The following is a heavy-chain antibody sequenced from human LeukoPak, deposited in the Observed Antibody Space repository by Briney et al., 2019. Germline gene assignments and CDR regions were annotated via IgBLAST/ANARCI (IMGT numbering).Heavy chain of an antibody. D-gene: IGHD3-22*01. Sequence: GGSLRLSCAASGFTFTSYSMNWVRQAPGKGLEWVSTISGGGGSTYYADSVKGRFTISRDNSKNTLYLQMNSLRAEDTAVYYCAKRLGLTWGQGTLVTVSS. CDR2: ISGGGGST. J-gene: IGHJ5*02. CDR1: GFTFTSYS. V-gene: IGHV3-23*01. CDR3: AKRLGLT.